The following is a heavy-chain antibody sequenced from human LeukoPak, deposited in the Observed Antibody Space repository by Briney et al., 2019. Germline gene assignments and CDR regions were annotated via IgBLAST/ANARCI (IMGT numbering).Heavy chain of an antibody. J-gene: IGHJ6*02. CDR3: ASGVAVTARSPYGMDV. D-gene: IGHD2-21*02. V-gene: IGHV1-69*04. Sequence: KVSCKASGGTFSSYAISWVRQAPGQGLEWMGRIIPILGIANYAQKFQGRVTITADKSTSTAYMELSSLRSEDTAVYYCASGVAVTARSPYGMDVWGQGTTVTVSS. CDR1: GGTFSSYA. CDR2: IIPILGIA.